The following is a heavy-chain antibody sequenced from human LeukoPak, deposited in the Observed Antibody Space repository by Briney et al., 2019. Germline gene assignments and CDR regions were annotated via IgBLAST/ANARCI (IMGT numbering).Heavy chain of an antibody. D-gene: IGHD2-15*01. Sequence: SETLSLTCAVYGGSFSGYYWSWIRQPPGKGLEWIGEIDHSGSTNYNPSLKSRVTISVDTSKNQFSLELSSVTAADTAVYYCARGRTYCSGGSCFNWFDPWGQGTLVTVSS. J-gene: IGHJ5*02. V-gene: IGHV4-34*01. CDR2: IDHSGST. CDR3: ARGRTYCSGGSCFNWFDP. CDR1: GGSFSGYY.